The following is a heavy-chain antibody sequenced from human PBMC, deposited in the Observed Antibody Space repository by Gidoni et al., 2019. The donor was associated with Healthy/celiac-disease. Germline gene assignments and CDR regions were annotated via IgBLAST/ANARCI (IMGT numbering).Heavy chain of an antibody. J-gene: IGHJ6*03. CDR1: GFTFSSYA. CDR2: ISGSGGST. Sequence: EVQLLESGGGLVQPGGSLRLSCAASGFTFSSYAMSWVRQAPGKGLEWVSAISGSGGSTYYADSVKGRFTISRDNSKNTLYLQMNSLRAEDTAVYYCAKGPTEARYYYYYMDVWGKGTTVTVSS. CDR3: AKGPTEARYYYYYMDV. V-gene: IGHV3-23*01.